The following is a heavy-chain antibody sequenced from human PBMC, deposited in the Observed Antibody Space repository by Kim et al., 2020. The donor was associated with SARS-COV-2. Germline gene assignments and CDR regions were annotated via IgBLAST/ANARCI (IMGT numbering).Heavy chain of an antibody. D-gene: IGHD2-15*01. CDR2: NSYAT. V-gene: IGHV3-73*01. CDR3: TRLLVDY. Sequence: NSYATAYAASVKGRFTISRDDSKNTAYLQMNSLKTEDTAVYYCTRLLVDYWGQGTLVTVSS. J-gene: IGHJ4*02.